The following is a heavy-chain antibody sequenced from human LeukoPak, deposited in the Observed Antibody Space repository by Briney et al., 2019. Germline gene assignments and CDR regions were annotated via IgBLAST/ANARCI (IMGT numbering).Heavy chain of an antibody. CDR1: DASVSSDNYY. CDR2: VYYSGST. J-gene: IGHJ4*02. D-gene: IGHD6-6*01. CDR3: ARRKAIRPRDYYFDY. Sequence: SETLSLTCTVSDASVSSDNYYWSWIRQPPGTGLEYIGYVYYSGSTYYNPSLTSRVTISVDTSKNHFSLNLSSVTAADTAVYYCARRKAIRPRDYYFDYWGQGTLVTVSS. V-gene: IGHV4-61*03.